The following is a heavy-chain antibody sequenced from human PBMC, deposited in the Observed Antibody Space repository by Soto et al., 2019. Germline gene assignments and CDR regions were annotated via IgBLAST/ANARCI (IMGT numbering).Heavy chain of an antibody. Sequence: SETLSLTCTVSGGSVSSGSYYWSWIRQPPGKGLEWIGYIYYSGSTNYNPSLKSRVTISVDTSKNQFSLKLSSVTAADTAVYYCARGRGSGSSFYYYGMDVWGQGTTVTVSS. CDR1: GGSVSSGSYY. CDR2: IYYSGST. V-gene: IGHV4-61*01. CDR3: ARGRGSGSSFYYYGMDV. D-gene: IGHD3-10*01. J-gene: IGHJ6*02.